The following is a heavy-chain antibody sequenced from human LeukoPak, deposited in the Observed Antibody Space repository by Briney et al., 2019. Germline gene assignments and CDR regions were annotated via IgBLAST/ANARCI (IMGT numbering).Heavy chain of an antibody. J-gene: IGHJ6*03. CDR2: IIPIFGTA. V-gene: IGHV1-69*01. CDR3: ARGPSYGYYYYYYYMDV. D-gene: IGHD5-18*01. CDR1: GGTFSNYA. Sequence: ASVKVSCKASGGTFSNYAISWVRQAPGQGLEWMGGIIPIFGTANYAQKFQGRVTITADESTSTAYMELSSLRSEDTAVYYCARGPSYGYYYYYYYMDVWGKGTTVTISS.